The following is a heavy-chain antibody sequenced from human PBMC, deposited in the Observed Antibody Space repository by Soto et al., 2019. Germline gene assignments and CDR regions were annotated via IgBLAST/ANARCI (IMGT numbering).Heavy chain of an antibody. CDR1: GFTFNTYW. V-gene: IGHV3-74*01. Sequence: EVQLVESGGDLVQPGGSLRLSCAASGFTFNTYWVHWVRQVPGKGLVWVSRINSDGRSTNYADSVKGRFTISRDNAKNTLYLQMNSLRVEDTAVYYCVRDGNGMDLWGQGTTVTVSS. D-gene: IGHD2-15*01. CDR3: VRDGNGMDL. CDR2: INSDGRST. J-gene: IGHJ6*02.